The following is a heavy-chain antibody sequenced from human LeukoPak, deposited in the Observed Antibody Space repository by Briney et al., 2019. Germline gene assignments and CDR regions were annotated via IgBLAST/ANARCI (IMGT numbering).Heavy chain of an antibody. J-gene: IGHJ3*02. CDR1: GYTFTSYG. CDR2: ISAYNGNT. D-gene: IGHD1-26*01. Sequence: GASVKVSCKASGYTFTSYGISWVRQAPGQGLEWMGWISAYNGNTNYAQKLQGRVTMTTDTSTSTAYMELRSLRSDDTAVYYCASLRSYKTDLYDAFDIWGQGTMATVSS. CDR3: ASLRSYKTDLYDAFDI. V-gene: IGHV1-18*01.